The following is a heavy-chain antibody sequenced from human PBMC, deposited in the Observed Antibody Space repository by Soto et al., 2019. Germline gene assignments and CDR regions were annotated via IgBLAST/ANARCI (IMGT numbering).Heavy chain of an antibody. CDR1: GGSFSSYY. Sequence: SETLSLTGAVCGGSFSSYYWSWIRQPPGKGLEWMGEVNHSRSTNYNPGLKRRGRISGDRSKNQFWQKRSSVSGEETAADDCERGWSRLVIIRFDPWGQGTLVTVSS. J-gene: IGHJ5*02. D-gene: IGHD3-9*01. CDR2: VNHSRST. CDR3: ERGWSRLVIIRFDP. V-gene: IGHV4-34*01.